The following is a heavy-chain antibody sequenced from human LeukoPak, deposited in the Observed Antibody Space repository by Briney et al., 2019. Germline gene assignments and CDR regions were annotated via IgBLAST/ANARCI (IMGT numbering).Heavy chain of an antibody. J-gene: IGHJ4*02. D-gene: IGHD3-10*01. CDR3: ARETTYYYGSGKAMGDY. CDR1: GFTFSSYA. CDR2: ISYDGSNN. Sequence: GGSLRLSCAASGFTFSSYAMHWVRQAPGKGLEWVAVISYDGSNNYYADSVKGRFTISRDNSKNTLYLQMNSLRAEDTAVYYCARETTYYYGSGKAMGDYWGQGTLVTVSS. V-gene: IGHV3-30-3*01.